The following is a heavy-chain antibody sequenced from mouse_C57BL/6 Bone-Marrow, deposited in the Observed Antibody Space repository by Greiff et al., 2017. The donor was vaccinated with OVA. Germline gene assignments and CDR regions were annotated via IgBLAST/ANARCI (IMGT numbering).Heavy chain of an antibody. Sequence: EVQLQQSGPELVKPGASLKISCKASGYSFTGYYMHWVKQSHGNILDWIGYIYPYNGVSSYNQKFKGKATLTVDKSSSTAYMELRSLTSEDSAVYYCARGSSFYYDYEAWFAYWGQGTLVTVSA. J-gene: IGHJ3*01. V-gene: IGHV1-31*01. CDR3: ARGSSFYYDYEAWFAY. CDR1: GYSFTGYY. D-gene: IGHD2-4*01. CDR2: IYPYNGVS.